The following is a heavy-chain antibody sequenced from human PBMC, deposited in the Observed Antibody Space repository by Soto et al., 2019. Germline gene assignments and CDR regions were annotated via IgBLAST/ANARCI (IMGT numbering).Heavy chain of an antibody. CDR2: IYYDGST. V-gene: IGHV4-39*01. CDR1: GGSINSNNYY. J-gene: IGHJ5*02. D-gene: IGHD2-2*01. CDR3: ARVVPGAEAWFGP. Sequence: QMQLQESGPGLVKPSETLSLTCTVSGGSINSNNYYWAWIRQPPGKGLAWIASIYYDGSTYYNPSLKSRVTISIDTSKNQFSLRLRSVTAADTAIYYCARVVPGAEAWFGPWGQGTLVTVSS.